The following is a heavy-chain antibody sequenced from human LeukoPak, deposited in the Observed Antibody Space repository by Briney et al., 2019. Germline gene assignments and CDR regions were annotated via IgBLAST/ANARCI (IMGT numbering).Heavy chain of an antibody. CDR2: INAGNGNT. CDR1: GYTFTSYA. D-gene: IGHD4-17*01. V-gene: IGHV1-3*01. Sequence: ASVKVSCKASGYTFTSYAMHWVRQAPGQRLEWMGWINAGNGNTKYSQKFQGRVTITRDTSASTAYMELSRLRSDDTAVYYCARGGLSTTVTTSLVYDAFDIWGQGTMVTVSS. CDR3: ARGGLSTTVTTSLVYDAFDI. J-gene: IGHJ3*02.